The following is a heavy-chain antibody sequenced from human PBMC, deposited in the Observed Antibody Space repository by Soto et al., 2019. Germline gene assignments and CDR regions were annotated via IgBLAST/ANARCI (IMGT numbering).Heavy chain of an antibody. CDR1: GGTFSSYA. Sequence: VKVSCKASGGTFSSYAISWVRQAPGQGLEWMGGIIPIFGTANYAQKFQGRVTITADKSTSTAYMELSSLRSEDTAVYYCARGHTAMAPFDYWGQGTLVTVSS. CDR3: ARGHTAMAPFDY. D-gene: IGHD5-18*01. V-gene: IGHV1-69*13. CDR2: IIPIFGTA. J-gene: IGHJ4*02.